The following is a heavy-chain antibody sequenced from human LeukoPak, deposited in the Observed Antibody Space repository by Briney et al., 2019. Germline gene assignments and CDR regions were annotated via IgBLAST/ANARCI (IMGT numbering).Heavy chain of an antibody. D-gene: IGHD5-12*01. CDR3: ARVEYSGYDFRFPYYFDY. J-gene: IGHJ4*02. Sequence: GGGTYYADSVKGRFTISRDNSKNTLYLQMNSLRAEDTAVYYCARVEYSGYDFRFPYYFDYWGQGTLVTVSS. CDR2: GGGT. V-gene: IGHV3-53*01.